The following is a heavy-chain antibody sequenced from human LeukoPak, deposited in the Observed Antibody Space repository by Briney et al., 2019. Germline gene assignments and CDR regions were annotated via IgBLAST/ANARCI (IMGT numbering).Heavy chain of an antibody. V-gene: IGHV3-21*01. J-gene: IGHJ4*02. CDR1: GFTFSSQR. D-gene: IGHD3-10*01. CDR3: ARGGGDRADY. Sequence: GGSLRLSCAASGFTFSSQRMNWVRQAPGKGLEWVSSISSSSSYIYYADSVKGRFTISRDNAKNSLYLQMNSLRAEDTAVYYCARGGGDRADYWGQGTLVTVSS. CDR2: ISSSSSYI.